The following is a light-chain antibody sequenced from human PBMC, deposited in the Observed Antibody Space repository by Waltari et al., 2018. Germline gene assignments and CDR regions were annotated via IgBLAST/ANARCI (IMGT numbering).Light chain of an antibody. J-gene: IGLJ2*01. CDR3: AAWDDSLDAYVV. Sequence: QSVLTQPPSASGTPGQKVTISCSGTFSNIGNNAVNWYQQVPGMAPKLLIYNNKFPVPWVPDRFSGAKFGTSASLAISGLQSGDEAVYYCAAWDDSLDAYVVFGGGTKVTVL. CDR1: FSNIGNNA. V-gene: IGLV1-44*01. CDR2: NNK.